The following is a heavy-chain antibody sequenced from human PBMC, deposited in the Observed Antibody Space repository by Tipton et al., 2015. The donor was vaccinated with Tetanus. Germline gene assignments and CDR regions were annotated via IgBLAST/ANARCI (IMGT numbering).Heavy chain of an antibody. CDR2: ISNSGST. J-gene: IGHJ4*02. D-gene: IGHD1-14*01. V-gene: IGHV4-31*03. Sequence: PSLTCTVSGGSISSDGAYWSWIRQHPGEGLEWIGYISNSGSTYYNPSLKSRVTISVDTSQKQISLKVNSVTAADTAVYYCARGTGDYWGQGTLVTVSS. CDR1: GGSISSDGAY. CDR3: ARGTGDY.